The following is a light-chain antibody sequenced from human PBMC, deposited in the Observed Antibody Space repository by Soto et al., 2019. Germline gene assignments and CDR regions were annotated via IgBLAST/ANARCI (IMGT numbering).Light chain of an antibody. V-gene: IGLV2-14*01. CDR3: SSFRSVGTWV. CDR1: SSDVGDYNY. J-gene: IGLJ3*02. CDR2: KVS. Sequence: QSVLTQPASVSGSPGQSITISCTGTSSDVGDYNYVSWYQYHPGKAPKLLIYKVSDRPSGVSNRFSGSKSGSTASLTISGLQAEDEADYYCSSFRSVGTWVFGGGTKVTVL.